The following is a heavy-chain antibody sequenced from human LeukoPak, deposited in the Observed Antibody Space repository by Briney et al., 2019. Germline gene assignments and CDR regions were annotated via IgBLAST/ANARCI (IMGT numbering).Heavy chain of an antibody. CDR3: TTVGTVGSKQWLVKDADY. Sequence: GGSLRLSCAASGFTFSNAWMKSKTDGGTTDYAAPVKGRFTISRGDSKNTLYLQMNSLKIEDTAVYYCTTVGTVGSKQWLVKDADYWGQGTLVTVSS. V-gene: IGHV3-15*07. D-gene: IGHD6-19*01. CDR2: SKTDGGTT. CDR1: GFTFSNAW. J-gene: IGHJ4*02.